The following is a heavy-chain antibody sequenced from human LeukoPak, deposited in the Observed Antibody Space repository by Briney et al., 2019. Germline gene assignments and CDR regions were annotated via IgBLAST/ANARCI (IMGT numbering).Heavy chain of an antibody. J-gene: IGHJ4*02. CDR3: ARIRRGWTQNWDY. Sequence: RGALRLSCAASGFTCSSYWMSWVRQAPGKGLEWVANIKQDGSEKYYVDSVKGRFTISRHNAKTSLYLQMNSLRAEDTAVYYCARIRRGWTQNWDYWGQGTLVTASS. V-gene: IGHV3-7*01. CDR1: GFTCSSYW. D-gene: IGHD6-19*01. CDR2: IKQDGSEK.